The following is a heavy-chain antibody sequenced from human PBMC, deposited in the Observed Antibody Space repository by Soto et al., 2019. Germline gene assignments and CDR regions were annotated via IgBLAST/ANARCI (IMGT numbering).Heavy chain of an antibody. CDR2: INHSGST. J-gene: IGHJ4*02. CDR3: ASTPPTGTTDY. CDR1: GGSFSGYY. Sequence: QVQLQQWGAGLLKPSETLSLTCAVYGGSFSGYYWSWIRQPPGKGLEWIGEINHSGSTNYNPSLKSRVTISVDTSKNQFSLKLSSVTAAGTAVYYCASTPPTGTTDYWGQGTLVTVSS. D-gene: IGHD1-1*01. V-gene: IGHV4-34*01.